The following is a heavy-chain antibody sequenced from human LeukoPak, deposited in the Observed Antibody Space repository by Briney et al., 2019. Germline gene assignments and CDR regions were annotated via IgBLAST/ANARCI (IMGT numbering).Heavy chain of an antibody. Sequence: GGSPRLSCAASGFTFSSYWMSWVRQAPGRGLEWVANIKQDGSEKYYVDSVKGRFTISRDNAKNSLHLQMNSLRAEDTAVYYCASLGLPDTYYYDSSGYSHYFDYWGQGTLVTVSS. CDR2: IKQDGSEK. CDR3: ASLGLPDTYYYDSSGYSHYFDY. V-gene: IGHV3-7*05. D-gene: IGHD3-22*01. CDR1: GFTFSSYW. J-gene: IGHJ4*02.